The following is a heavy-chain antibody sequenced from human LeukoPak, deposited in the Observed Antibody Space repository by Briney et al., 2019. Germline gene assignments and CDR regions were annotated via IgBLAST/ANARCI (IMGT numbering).Heavy chain of an antibody. CDR1: GFTFSSYG. CDR2: ISYDGSNQ. D-gene: IGHD6-19*01. V-gene: IGHV3-30*18. CDR3: AKDRESSGSPLNYYYGMDV. Sequence: GASLRLSCAASGFTFSSYGMYWVCQAPGKGQEWVAVISYDGSNQYYADSVKGRFTISRDNSKNTLYLQMNSLRAEDTAVYYCAKDRESSGSPLNYYYGMDVWGQGTTVTVSS. J-gene: IGHJ6*02.